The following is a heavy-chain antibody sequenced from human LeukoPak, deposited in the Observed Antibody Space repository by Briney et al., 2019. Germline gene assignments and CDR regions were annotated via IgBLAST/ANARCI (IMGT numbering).Heavy chain of an antibody. Sequence: ASVKVSCMASGYTFTGYYMHWVRQAPGQGLEWMGWINPNSGGTNYAQKFQGWVTMTRDTSISTAYMELSRLRSDDTAVYYCARQLTAAGTTFWDYWGQGTLVTVSS. V-gene: IGHV1-2*04. CDR1: GYTFTGYY. CDR2: INPNSGGT. CDR3: ARQLTAAGTTFWDY. J-gene: IGHJ4*02. D-gene: IGHD6-13*01.